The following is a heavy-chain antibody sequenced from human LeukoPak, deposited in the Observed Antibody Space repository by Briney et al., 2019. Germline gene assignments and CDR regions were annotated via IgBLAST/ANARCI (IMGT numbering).Heavy chain of an antibody. CDR3: ARDLGQYYDTSDNWFDP. Sequence: GGSLRLSCAASGFTFSSYSMNWVRQAPGKGLEWVSSISSSSYIYYADSVKGRFTISRDNAKNSLNLQMNSLRAEDTAVYYCARDLGQYYDTSDNWFDPWGQGTLVTVSS. V-gene: IGHV3-21*01. CDR2: ISSSSYI. D-gene: IGHD3-22*01. CDR1: GFTFSSYS. J-gene: IGHJ5*02.